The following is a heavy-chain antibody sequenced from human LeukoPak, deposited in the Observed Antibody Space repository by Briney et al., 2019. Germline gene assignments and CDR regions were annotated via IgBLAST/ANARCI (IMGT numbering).Heavy chain of an antibody. CDR3: ARKGSIFGVVPLRYYYYMDV. CDR2: INHSGST. Sequence: SETLSLTCTVSGGSISSGGYYWSWIRQPPGKGLEWIGEINHSGSTNYNPSLKSRVTISVDTSKNQFSLKLSSATAADTAVYYCARKGSIFGVVPLRYYYYMDVWGKGTTVTVSS. CDR1: GGSISSGGYY. J-gene: IGHJ6*03. V-gene: IGHV4-39*07. D-gene: IGHD3-3*01.